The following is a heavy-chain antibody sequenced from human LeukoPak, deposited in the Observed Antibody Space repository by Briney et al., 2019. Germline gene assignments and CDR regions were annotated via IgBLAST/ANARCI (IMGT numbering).Heavy chain of an antibody. CDR1: GGSISSGNYY. J-gene: IGHJ4*02. CDR3: ARLSLVAATLDY. CDR2: IHYSGST. V-gene: IGHV4-31*03. Sequence: PSETLSLTCTVSGGSISSGNYYWSWIRQHPGKGLEWIGHIHYSGSTYHNPSLTSRVTISVDTSKNQFSLKLSSVTAADTAVYYCARLSLVAATLDYWGQGTLVTVSS. D-gene: IGHD2-15*01.